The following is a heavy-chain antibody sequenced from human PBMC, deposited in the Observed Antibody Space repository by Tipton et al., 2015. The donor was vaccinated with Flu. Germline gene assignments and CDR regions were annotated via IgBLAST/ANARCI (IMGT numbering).Heavy chain of an antibody. D-gene: IGHD3-22*01. CDR2: IRDDGGHQ. CDR3: AREGDSSGHAWDFDT. Sequence: SLRLSCAASEFSFSTYPMHWVRQAPGRGLQWMAVIRDDGGHQSYADSVKGRFTISRDNSQNTLYLQMNSLRFDDTAVYYCAREGDSSGHAWDFDTLGQGTLVTVSS. V-gene: IGHV3-30*01. CDR1: EFSFSTYP. J-gene: IGHJ4*02.